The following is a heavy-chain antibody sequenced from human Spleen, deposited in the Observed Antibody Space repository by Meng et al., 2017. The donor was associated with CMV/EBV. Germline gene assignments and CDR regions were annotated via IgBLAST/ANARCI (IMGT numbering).Heavy chain of an antibody. CDR3: ARDEGITTFGVVITTYGMDV. D-gene: IGHD3-3*01. V-gene: IGHV3-53*01. Sequence: GEALKIACAASGFIVSSKYMSWVRQAPGQGLEWVSVIYNDGGTYYADSVKCRFAISRDNAKNALFLQMNSLRAEDTAVYYCARDEGITTFGVVITTYGMDVWGQGTTVTVSS. CDR1: GFIVSSKY. CDR2: IYNDGGT. J-gene: IGHJ6*02.